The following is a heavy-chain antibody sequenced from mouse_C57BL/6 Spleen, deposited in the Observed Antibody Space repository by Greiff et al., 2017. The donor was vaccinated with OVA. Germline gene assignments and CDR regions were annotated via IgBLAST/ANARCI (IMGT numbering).Heavy chain of an antibody. D-gene: IGHD2-5*01. V-gene: IGHV3-6*01. Sequence: EVKLMESGPGLVKPSQSLSLTCSVTGYSITSGYYWNWIRQFPGNKLEWMGYISYDGSNNYNPSLKNRISITRDTSKNQFFLKLNSVTTEDTATYYCARYSNYFDYWGQGTTLTVSS. CDR1: GYSITSGYY. CDR3: ARYSNYFDY. J-gene: IGHJ2*01. CDR2: ISYDGSN.